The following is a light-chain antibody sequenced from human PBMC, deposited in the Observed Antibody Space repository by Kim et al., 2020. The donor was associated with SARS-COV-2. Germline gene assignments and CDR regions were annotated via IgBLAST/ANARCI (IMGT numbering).Light chain of an antibody. J-gene: IGKJ1*01. CDR1: QSGSSSY. V-gene: IGKV3-20*01. CDR2: GAS. Sequence: LSPRVRATLPCRASQSGSSSYLAWYQQKPGQAPRLLIYGASSRATGIPDRFSGSGSGTDFTLTISRLEPEDFAVYYCQQYGSSPQTFGRGTKVDIK. CDR3: QQYGSSPQT.